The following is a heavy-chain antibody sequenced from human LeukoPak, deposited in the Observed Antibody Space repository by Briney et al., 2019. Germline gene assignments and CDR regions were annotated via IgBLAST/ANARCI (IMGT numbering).Heavy chain of an antibody. V-gene: IGHV3-21*01. CDR1: GFTFSSYS. CDR2: ISSSSSYI. Sequence: GGSLRLSCAASGFTFSSYSMNLVRQAPGKGLEWVSSISSSSSYIYYADSVKGRFTISRDNAKNSLYLQMNSLRAEDTAVYYCARGASGPGVATIVYWGQGTLVTVSS. J-gene: IGHJ4*02. CDR3: ARGASGPGVATIVY. D-gene: IGHD5-12*01.